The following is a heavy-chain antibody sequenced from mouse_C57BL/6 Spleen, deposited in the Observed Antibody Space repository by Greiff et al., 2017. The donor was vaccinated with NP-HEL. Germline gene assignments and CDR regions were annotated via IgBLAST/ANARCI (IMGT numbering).Heavy chain of an antibody. CDR2: INPYNGGT. V-gene: IGHV1-19*01. CDR1: GYTFTDYY. Sequence: VQFQQSGPVLVKPGASVKMSCKASGYTFTDYYMNWVKQSHGKSLEWIGVINPYNGGTSYNQKFKGKATLTVDKSSSTAYMELNSLTSEDSAVYYCAREEPADYWGQGTTLTVSS. CDR3: AREEPADY. J-gene: IGHJ2*01.